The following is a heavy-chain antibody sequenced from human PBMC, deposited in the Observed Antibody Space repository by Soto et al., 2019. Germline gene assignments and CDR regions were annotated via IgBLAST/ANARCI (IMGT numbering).Heavy chain of an antibody. D-gene: IGHD3-3*01. CDR1: GFPLSSHW. V-gene: IGHV3-74*01. J-gene: IGHJ4*02. CDR3: ARDSSPYYDFWSGFYTYFDY. Sequence: GGALRLSCAVSGFPLSSHWMHWVRPAPGKGLGWVSRINGDGSSTNYADSVKGRFTISRDNAKKTLYLQMNSLRADDTAVYYCARDSSPYYDFWSGFYTYFDYWGQGALVTVSS. CDR2: INGDGSST.